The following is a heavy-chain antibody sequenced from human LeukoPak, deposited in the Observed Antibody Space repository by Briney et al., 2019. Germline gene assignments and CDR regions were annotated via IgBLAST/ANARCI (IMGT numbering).Heavy chain of an antibody. D-gene: IGHD2-15*01. CDR2: ISSSGSTI. CDR1: GFTFSDYY. CDR3: ARDPGQVVAANYYFDY. Sequence: GGSLRLSCAASGFTFSDYYMSWVRQAPGKGVEWGSYISSSGSTIYYADSVKGRFTTSRDNAKNSLYLQMNSLRAEDTAVYYCARDPGQVVAANYYFDYWGQGTLVTVSS. V-gene: IGHV3-11*01. J-gene: IGHJ4*02.